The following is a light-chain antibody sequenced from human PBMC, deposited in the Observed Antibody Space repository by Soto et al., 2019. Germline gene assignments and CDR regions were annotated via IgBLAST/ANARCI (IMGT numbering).Light chain of an antibody. CDR2: EVT. Sequence: QSLLTLPASVSGSPGQSVTISCAGTRDDIGAYDYVSWYQQHPGNAPKLLVYEVTNRPSGVSDRFSGSKSGNTASLTISGLQDEDEADYYCTSYTNSSAVVFGGGTKVTV. CDR3: TSYTNSSAVV. V-gene: IGLV2-14*01. J-gene: IGLJ2*01. CDR1: RDDIGAYDY.